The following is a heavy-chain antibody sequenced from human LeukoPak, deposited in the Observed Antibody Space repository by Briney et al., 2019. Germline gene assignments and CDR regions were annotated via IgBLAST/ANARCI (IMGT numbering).Heavy chain of an antibody. CDR3: ARVLGSPYYYDSSAYLDY. Sequence: GASVKVSCKASGYIFTDYYMHWVRQAPGQGLEWMGWISAYNGNTNYAQKLQGRVTMTTDTSTSTAYMELRSLRSDDTAVYYCARVLGSPYYYDSSAYLDYWGQGTLVTVSS. D-gene: IGHD3-22*01. V-gene: IGHV1-18*04. CDR2: ISAYNGNT. CDR1: GYIFTDYY. J-gene: IGHJ4*02.